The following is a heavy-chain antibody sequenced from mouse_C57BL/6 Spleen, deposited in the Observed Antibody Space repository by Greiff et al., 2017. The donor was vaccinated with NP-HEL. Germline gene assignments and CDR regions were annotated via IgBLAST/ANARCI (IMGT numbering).Heavy chain of an antibody. Sequence: DVQLVESGGGLVQPKGSLKLSCAASGFSFNTYAMNWVRQAPGKGLEWVARIRSKSNNYATYYADSVKDRFTISRDDSESMLYLQMNNLKTEDTAMYYCVRHGDYGFFYYAMDYWGQGTSVTVSS. D-gene: IGHD1-2*01. CDR2: IRSKSNNYAT. CDR3: VRHGDYGFFYYAMDY. CDR1: GFSFNTYA. V-gene: IGHV10-1*01. J-gene: IGHJ4*01.